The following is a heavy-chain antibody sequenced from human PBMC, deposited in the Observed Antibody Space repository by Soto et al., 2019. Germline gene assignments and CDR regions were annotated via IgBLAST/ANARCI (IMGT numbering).Heavy chain of an antibody. CDR3: AKDRIRRATVTTNDY. J-gene: IGHJ4*02. CDR2: ISYDGSNK. CDR1: GFTFSSYG. Sequence: QVQLVESGGGVVQPGRSLRLSCAASGFTFSSYGMHWVRQAPGKGLEWVAVISYDGSNKYYADSVKGRFTISRDNSKITLYLQMNSLRAEDTAVYYCAKDRIRRATVTTNDYWGQGTLVTVSS. D-gene: IGHD4-17*01. V-gene: IGHV3-30*18.